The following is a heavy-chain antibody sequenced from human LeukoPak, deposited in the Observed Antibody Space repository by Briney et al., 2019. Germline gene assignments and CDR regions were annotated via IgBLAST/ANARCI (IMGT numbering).Heavy chain of an antibody. J-gene: IGHJ5*02. D-gene: IGHD1-7*01. CDR3: ARGNGGRYNWNYSGSRKNWFDP. V-gene: IGHV1-8*01. CDR2: MNLNSGNT. Sequence: ASVKVSCKASGYTFTSYDINWVRQATGQGLEWMGWMNLNSGNTGYAQKFQGRVTMTRNTSISTAYMELSSLRSEDTAVYYCARGNGGRYNWNYSGSRKNWFDPWGQGTLVTVSS. CDR1: GYTFTSYD.